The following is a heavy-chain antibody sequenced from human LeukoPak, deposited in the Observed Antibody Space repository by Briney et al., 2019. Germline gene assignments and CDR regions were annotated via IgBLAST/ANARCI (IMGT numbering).Heavy chain of an antibody. CDR2: IWHDGTNK. J-gene: IGHJ4*02. D-gene: IGHD4/OR15-4a*01. CDR1: GFTFNNYG. Sequence: GGSLRLSCAAAGFTFNNYGMHWVRRAPNKGLEWVAVIWHDGTNKYYADSVKGRFTISRDNSKNTLYLQMNSLRAEDTAVYYCAKAPDYGSWQFDYWGQGTLVTVSS. CDR3: AKAPDYGSWQFDY. V-gene: IGHV3-30*02.